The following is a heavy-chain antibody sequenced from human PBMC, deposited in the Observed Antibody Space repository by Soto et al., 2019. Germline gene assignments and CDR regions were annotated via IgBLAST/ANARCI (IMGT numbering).Heavy chain of an antibody. D-gene: IGHD4-17*01. CDR1: GGSISSYY. CDR2: MYYSGST. J-gene: IGHJ5*02. CDR3: ARGGTTAWFDP. Sequence: PSETLSLTCTVSGGSISSYYWSWIRQPPEKGLEWIGYMYYSGSTNYNPSLKSRVTISVDTSKNQFSLKLSSVTAADTAVYYCARGGTTAWFDPWGQGTLVTVSS. V-gene: IGHV4-59*01.